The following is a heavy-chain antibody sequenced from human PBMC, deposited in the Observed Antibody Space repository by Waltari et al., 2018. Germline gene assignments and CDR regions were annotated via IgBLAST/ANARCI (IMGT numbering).Heavy chain of an antibody. Sequence: QVQLVQSGSEVKKPGASVKVSCKASGYTFSNYGISWVRQAPGQGLEWMGWISAYNGNRIYAQNLQGRVTVTTDTSTSTSYMELRSLTSDDTAVYYCARDSEQQLVRPHYGMDVWGQGTTVTFSS. CDR1: GYTFSNYG. CDR2: ISAYNGNR. J-gene: IGHJ6*02. V-gene: IGHV1-18*04. CDR3: ARDSEQQLVRPHYGMDV. D-gene: IGHD6-13*01.